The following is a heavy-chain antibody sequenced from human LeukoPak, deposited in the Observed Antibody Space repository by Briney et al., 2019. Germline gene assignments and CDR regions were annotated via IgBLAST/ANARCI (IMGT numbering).Heavy chain of an antibody. V-gene: IGHV1-46*02. CDR1: GYTFNSSY. CDR3: ARAYYESSAYRHAVYFDY. D-gene: IGHD3-22*01. CDR2: INPSDDST. Sequence: GASVKVSCKASGYTFNSSYMRWVRQAPGQGLEWMGIINPSDDSTRYAQKFQGRVTMTKDTSTNTVYMHLSSLSSDDTAVYYCARAYYESSAYRHAVYFDYWGQGTLVTVSS. J-gene: IGHJ4*02.